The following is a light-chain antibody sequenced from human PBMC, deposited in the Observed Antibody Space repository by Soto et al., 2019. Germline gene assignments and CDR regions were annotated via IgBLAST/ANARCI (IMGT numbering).Light chain of an antibody. CDR3: QQYYSYPLNT. J-gene: IGKJ5*01. CDR2: AAS. Sequence: AIRMTQSPSSFSASTGDRVTITCRASQGISSYLAWYQQKPGKAPKLLIYAASTLQSGVPSRFSGSGSGTDFTLTISFLQSEDFATYYCQQYYSYPLNTFGQGTRLEIK. CDR1: QGISSY. V-gene: IGKV1-8*01.